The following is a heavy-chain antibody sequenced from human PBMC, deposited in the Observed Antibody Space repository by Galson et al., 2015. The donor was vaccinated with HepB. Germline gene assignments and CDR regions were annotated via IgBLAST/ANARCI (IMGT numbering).Heavy chain of an antibody. J-gene: IGHJ4*02. V-gene: IGHV1-3*01. CDR1: GYTFTSYA. D-gene: IGHD5-12*01. CDR2: INAGNGNT. Sequence: SVKVSCKASGYTFTSYAMHWVRQAPGQRLEWMGWINAGNGNTKYSQKFQGRVTITRDTSASTAYMELSSLRSEDTAVYYCAREPNGAYEFDYWGQGTLVTVSS. CDR3: AREPNGAYEFDY.